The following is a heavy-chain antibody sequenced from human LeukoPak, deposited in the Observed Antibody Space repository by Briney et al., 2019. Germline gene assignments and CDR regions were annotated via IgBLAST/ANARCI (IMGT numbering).Heavy chain of an antibody. CDR1: GYTFTSYA. CDR3: ARAIQESSGWYLAHPNPYYYYYGMDV. D-gene: IGHD6-19*01. J-gene: IGHJ6*02. V-gene: IGHV7-4-1*02. CDR2: INTNTGNP. Sequence: ASVKVSCKASGYTFTSYAMNWVRQAPGQGLEWMGWINTNTGNPTYVQGFTGRFVFSLDTSVSTAYLQISSLKAEDTAVYYCARAIQESSGWYLAHPNPYYYYYGMDVWGQGTTVTVSS.